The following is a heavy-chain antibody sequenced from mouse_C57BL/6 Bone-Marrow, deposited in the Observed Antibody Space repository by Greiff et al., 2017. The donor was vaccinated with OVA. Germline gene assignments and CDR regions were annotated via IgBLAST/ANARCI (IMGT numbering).Heavy chain of an antibody. CDR2: IYPGDGDT. J-gene: IGHJ4*01. CDR3: AAGVLYGLSYHAMGY. Sequence: VKVVESGPELVQPGASVKISCKASGYAFSSSWMNWVKQRPGKGLEWIGRIYPGDGDTNYNGKFKGKATLTADKSSSTAYMQLSSLTSDDSAVYFCAAGVLYGLSYHAMGYCGHGTSVIVSP. D-gene: IGHD1-1*01. CDR1: GYAFSSSW. V-gene: IGHV1-82*01.